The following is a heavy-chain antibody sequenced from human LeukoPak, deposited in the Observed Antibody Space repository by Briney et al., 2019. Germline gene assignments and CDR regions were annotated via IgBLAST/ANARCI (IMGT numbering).Heavy chain of an antibody. Sequence: SETLSLTCAVYGGSFSGYYWSWTRQPPGKGLEWIGEINHSGSTNYNPSLKSRVTISVDTSKNQFSLKLSSVTAADTAVYYCARGPGGSYRSGLGCRLYYFDYWGQGTLVTVSS. J-gene: IGHJ4*02. V-gene: IGHV4-34*01. CDR1: GGSFSGYY. D-gene: IGHD3-16*02. CDR2: INHSGST. CDR3: ARGPGGSYRSGLGCRLYYFDY.